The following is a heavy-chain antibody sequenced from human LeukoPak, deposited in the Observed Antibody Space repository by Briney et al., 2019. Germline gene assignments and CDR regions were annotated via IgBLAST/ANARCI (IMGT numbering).Heavy chain of an antibody. CDR2: ISGSGGST. CDR3: AKDVGGFAQGTHYFDY. J-gene: IGHJ4*02. Sequence: GGPLRLSCAASGFTFSSYAMSWVRQAPGKGLEWVSAISGSGGSTYYADSVKGRFTISRDNSKNTLYLQMNSLRAEDTAVYYCAKDVGGFAQGTHYFDYWGQGTLVTVSS. CDR1: GFTFSSYA. V-gene: IGHV3-23*01. D-gene: IGHD3-10*01.